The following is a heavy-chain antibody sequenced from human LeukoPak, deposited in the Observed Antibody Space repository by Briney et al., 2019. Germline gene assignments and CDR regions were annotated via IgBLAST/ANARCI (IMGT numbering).Heavy chain of an antibody. D-gene: IGHD4-17*01. V-gene: IGHV3-11*04. Sequence: MPGGSLRLSCAASGFTFSDYYMSWVRQAPGKGLEWVSSISTSGSYMYYADSVKGRFTISRHNAKNSLSLQMNSLTAEDTAVYYCARDLRAYNDYVYIFDYWGQGTQVTVSS. J-gene: IGHJ4*02. CDR3: ARDLRAYNDYVYIFDY. CDR1: GFTFSDYY. CDR2: ISTSGSYM.